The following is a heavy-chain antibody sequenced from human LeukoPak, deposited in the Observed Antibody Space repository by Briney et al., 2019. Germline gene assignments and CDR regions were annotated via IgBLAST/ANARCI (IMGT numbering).Heavy chain of an antibody. J-gene: IGHJ4*02. D-gene: IGHD6-13*01. Sequence: GGSLRLSCAASGFTFSSYGMHWVRQAPGKGLEWVAFIRSDGSNKYYADSVKGRFTISRDNSKNTLYLQMNSLRAEDTAVYYCAKARWYRRPTFDYWGQGTLVTVSS. CDR1: GFTFSSYG. V-gene: IGHV3-30*02. CDR3: AKARWYRRPTFDY. CDR2: IRSDGSNK.